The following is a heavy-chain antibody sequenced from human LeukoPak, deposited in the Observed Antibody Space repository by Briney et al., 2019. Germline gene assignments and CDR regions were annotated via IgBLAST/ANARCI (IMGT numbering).Heavy chain of an antibody. Sequence: ASVKVSCKASGYTFTGYYMHWVRQAPGQGLEWMGWINLNSGGTNYAQKFQGRVTMTRDTSISTAYMELSRLRSDDTAVYYCARGYDFWSGYTFPYYFDYWGQGTLVTVSS. D-gene: IGHD3-3*01. CDR1: GYTFTGYY. J-gene: IGHJ4*02. CDR3: ARGYDFWSGYTFPYYFDY. CDR2: INLNSGGT. V-gene: IGHV1-2*02.